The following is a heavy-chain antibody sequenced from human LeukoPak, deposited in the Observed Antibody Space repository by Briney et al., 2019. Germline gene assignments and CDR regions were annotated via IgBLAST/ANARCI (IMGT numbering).Heavy chain of an antibody. CDR1: GGSISSGGYY. V-gene: IGHV4-31*03. CDR2: IYYSGST. Sequence: PSQTLSLTCTVSGGSISSGGYYWSWIRQHPGKGLEWIGYIYYSGSTYYNPSLKSRVTISVDTSKNQFSLKLSSVTAADTAVYYCARDSVDIVATMLSAFDIWGQGTMVTVSS. CDR3: ARDSVDIVATMLSAFDI. J-gene: IGHJ3*02. D-gene: IGHD5-12*01.